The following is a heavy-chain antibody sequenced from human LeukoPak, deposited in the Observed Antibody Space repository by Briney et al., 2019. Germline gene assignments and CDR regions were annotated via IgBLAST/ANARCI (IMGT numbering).Heavy chain of an antibody. J-gene: IGHJ4*02. CDR2: ISTSSLYI. D-gene: IGHD6-19*01. CDR3: ARAVVAVAGASTEKYFDY. CDR1: GFTFSSYT. Sequence: GGSLRLSCAASGFTFSSYTMNWVRQAPGKGLEWVSSISTSSLYIYYADSLKGRFTVSRDNARNSLYLQMSSLRAEDTALYYCARAVVAVAGASTEKYFDYWGQGTLVTVSS. V-gene: IGHV3-21*04.